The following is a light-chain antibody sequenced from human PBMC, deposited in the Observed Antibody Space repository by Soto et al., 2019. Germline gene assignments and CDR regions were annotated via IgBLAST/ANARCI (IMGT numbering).Light chain of an antibody. CDR3: HQYYNWPYT. CDR1: QSLSGN. Sequence: EIVMTQSPATLSVSPGERATLSCRASQSLSGNLAWYQQKPGQSPSLLIYGASKRATGVPVRFSASGSGADFTLNITSLHSEDFAVYYWHQYYNWPYTFGQGTKLEIK. V-gene: IGKV3-15*01. J-gene: IGKJ2*01. CDR2: GAS.